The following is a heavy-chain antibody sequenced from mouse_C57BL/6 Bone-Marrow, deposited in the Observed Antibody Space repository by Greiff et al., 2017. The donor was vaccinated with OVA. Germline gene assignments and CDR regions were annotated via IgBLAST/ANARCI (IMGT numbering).Heavy chain of an antibody. CDR2: IDPANGNT. J-gene: IGHJ3*01. Sequence: EVQLQESVAELVRPGASVKLSCTASGFNIKNTYMHWVKQRPEHGLELIGRIDPANGNTKYAPKFQCKATITADTSSNTAYLQLSSLTSEDTAIYYCASMTTVPWFAYWGQGTLVTVSA. CDR1: GFNIKNTY. CDR3: ASMTTVPWFAY. D-gene: IGHD1-2*01. V-gene: IGHV14-3*01.